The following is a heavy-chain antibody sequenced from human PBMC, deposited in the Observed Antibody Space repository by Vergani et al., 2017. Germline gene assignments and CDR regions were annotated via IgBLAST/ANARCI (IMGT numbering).Heavy chain of an antibody. Sequence: EVQLVESGGGLVQPGGSLRLSCAASGFTFSSYAMSWVRQAPGKGLEWVSAISGSGGSTYYADSVKGRYTISRDNSKNSLYLQMNSLRAEDTAVYYCAREEYSSALEDYYYYGMDVWGQGTTVTVSS. CDR2: ISGSGGST. J-gene: IGHJ6*02. V-gene: IGHV3-23*04. CDR1: GFTFSSYA. CDR3: AREEYSSALEDYYYYGMDV. D-gene: IGHD6-6*01.